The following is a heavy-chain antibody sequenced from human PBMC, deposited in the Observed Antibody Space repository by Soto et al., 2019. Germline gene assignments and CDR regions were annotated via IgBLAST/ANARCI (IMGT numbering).Heavy chain of an antibody. CDR1: GCTFSSYA. D-gene: IGHD3-9*01. J-gene: IGHJ6*02. CDR2: IIPIFGTA. Sequence: SVKVSCKASGCTFSSYAISWVRQAPGQGLEWMGGIIPIFGTANYAQKFQGRVTITTDESTSTAYMELSSRRSEDTAVYYCARKYVGYYDILTPYYYYYGMDVWGQGTTVTVSS. CDR3: ARKYVGYYDILTPYYYYYGMDV. V-gene: IGHV1-69*05.